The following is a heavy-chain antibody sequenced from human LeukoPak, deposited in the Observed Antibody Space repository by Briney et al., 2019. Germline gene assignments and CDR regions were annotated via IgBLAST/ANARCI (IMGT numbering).Heavy chain of an antibody. Sequence: SETLSLTCSLSGDSISSSFWSWIRQPAGKGLEWIGRIHTSGTTNYNPSLKSRLTMSVDTSKSEISLKWTSVTAADTAVYYCARSWGFCSRTSGYWDAFDVWGQGRRVTVSS. CDR2: IHTSGTT. CDR3: ARSWGFCSRTSGYWDAFDV. V-gene: IGHV4-4*07. D-gene: IGHD2-2*01. CDR1: GDSISSSF. J-gene: IGHJ3*01.